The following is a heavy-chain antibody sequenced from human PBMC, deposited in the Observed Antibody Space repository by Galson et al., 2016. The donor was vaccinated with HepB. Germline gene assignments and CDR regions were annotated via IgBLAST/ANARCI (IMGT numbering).Heavy chain of an antibody. J-gene: IGHJ2*01. V-gene: IGHV4-38-2*02. Sequence: SETLSLTCTVSGYSVSSGFNWGWIRQPPGKGLEWIGSIYHSGSTYYNPALKSRVTISMATSKNQFSLKLNSVTAADTAVYYCAREPHYYDSSGYNEWYFDLWGRGTLVIVSS. D-gene: IGHD3-22*01. CDR1: GYSVSSGFN. CDR2: IYHSGST. CDR3: AREPHYYDSSGYNEWYFDL.